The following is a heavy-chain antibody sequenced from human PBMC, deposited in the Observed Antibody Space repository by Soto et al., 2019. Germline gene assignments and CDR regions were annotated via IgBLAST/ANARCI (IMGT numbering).Heavy chain of an antibody. V-gene: IGHV4-4*02. CDR3: ARYPMDDYFRGMDV. CDR2: IYHTGNT. CDR1: GASISSTHY. J-gene: IGHJ6*02. Sequence: SETLSLTCTISGASISSTHYWTWVRQTPGKGLEWIGEIYHTGNTNYNPSLQSRVTLSLDKSKNQFSLRLESVAAADTAVYFCARYPMDDYFRGMDVWGQGTTVTVSS.